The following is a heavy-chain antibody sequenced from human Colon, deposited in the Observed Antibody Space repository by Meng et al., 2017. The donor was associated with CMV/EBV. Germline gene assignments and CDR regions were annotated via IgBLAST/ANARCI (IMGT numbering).Heavy chain of an antibody. J-gene: IGHJ4*02. CDR3: GKKLAAAGLCIDY. D-gene: IGHD6-13*01. CDR2: IYSGGTAA. V-gene: IGHV3-23*03. CDR1: GFSFSSYA. Sequence: GGSLRLSCAASGFSFSSYAMSWVRQAPGKGLEWVSEIYSGGTAATYADSMKGRFTVSRDNSKNMVYLQMNSLRADDTAVYYCGKKLAAAGLCIDYWGQGTLVTVSS.